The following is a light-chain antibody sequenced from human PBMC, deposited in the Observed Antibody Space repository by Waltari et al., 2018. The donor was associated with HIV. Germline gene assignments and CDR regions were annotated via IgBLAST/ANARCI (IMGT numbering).Light chain of an antibody. Sequence: QSVLTQPPPQSGAPGQRGPIPCSGGNPNIGRDAVRWYQRRPGRAPKRLVYGNTAQPSGVQVVFSGFKAGPYAPLAIGGLQSEDEADYYCAAWDDGLSGCVVVGGGTKLTVL. CDR2: GNT. CDR1: NPNIGRDA. CDR3: AAWDDGLSGCVV. J-gene: IGLJ2*01. V-gene: IGLV1-44*01.